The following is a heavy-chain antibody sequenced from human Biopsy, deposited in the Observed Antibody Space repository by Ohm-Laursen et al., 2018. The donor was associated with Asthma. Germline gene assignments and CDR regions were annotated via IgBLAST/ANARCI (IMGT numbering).Heavy chain of an antibody. D-gene: IGHD3-3*01. CDR1: GFTFSSYD. J-gene: IGHJ3*02. CDR2: MSFDGRQT. Sequence: SLRLSCAAPGFTFSSYDMHWVRQAPGKGLEWVAVMSFDGRQTYYADSVKGRFTISRDNSKNTLYLQMNSLRAEDTAVYYCAKERYYDFWSGYPIWGQGTMVTVSS. CDR3: AKERYYDFWSGYPI. V-gene: IGHV3-30*18.